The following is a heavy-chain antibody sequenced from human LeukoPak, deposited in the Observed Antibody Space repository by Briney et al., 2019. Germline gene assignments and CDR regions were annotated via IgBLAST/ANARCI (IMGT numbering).Heavy chain of an antibody. CDR2: ISYDGSNK. D-gene: IGHD2-2*01. Sequence: PGGSLRLSCAASGFTFSSYAMHWVRQAPGKGLEWVAVISYDGSNKYYADSVKGRCTISRDNSKNTLYLQMNSLRAEDTAVYYCAKGGVPVVSPAVNWGQGTLVTVSS. CDR1: GFTFSSYA. V-gene: IGHV3-30-3*01. J-gene: IGHJ4*02. CDR3: AKGGVPVVSPAVN.